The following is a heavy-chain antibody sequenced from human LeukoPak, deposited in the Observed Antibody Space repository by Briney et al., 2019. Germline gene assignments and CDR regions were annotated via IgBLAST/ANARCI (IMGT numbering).Heavy chain of an antibody. D-gene: IGHD6-13*01. Sequence: SETLSLTCTVSGGSISSYYWSWIRQPPGEGMEWIGYIYYSGSTNYNPSLKSRVTISVDTSKNQFSLKLSSVTAADTAVYYCARAPPIAAAGGFDSWGQGTLVTVSS. V-gene: IGHV4-59*01. CDR3: ARAPPIAAAGGFDS. J-gene: IGHJ4*02. CDR2: IYYSGST. CDR1: GGSISSYY.